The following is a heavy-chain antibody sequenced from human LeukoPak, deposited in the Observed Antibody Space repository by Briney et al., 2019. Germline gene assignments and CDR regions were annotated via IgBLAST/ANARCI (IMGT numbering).Heavy chain of an antibody. V-gene: IGHV1-24*01. Sequence: GASAKVSCKVSGYTLTELSMHWVRQAPGKGLEWMGGFDPEDGETIYAQKFQGRVTMTTDTSTSTAYMELRSLRSDDTAVYYCARDYPIAVAGMNFYYYYGMDVWGQGTTVTVSS. D-gene: IGHD6-19*01. J-gene: IGHJ6*02. CDR3: ARDYPIAVAGMNFYYYYGMDV. CDR1: GYTLTELS. CDR2: FDPEDGET.